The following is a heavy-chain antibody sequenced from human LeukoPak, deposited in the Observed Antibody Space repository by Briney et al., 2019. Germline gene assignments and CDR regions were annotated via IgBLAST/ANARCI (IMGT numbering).Heavy chain of an antibody. J-gene: IGHJ4*02. CDR2: IYGGDDT. Sequence: GGSLRLSCAASGFTFRSNYMNWVRQAPGKGLELVSVIYGGDDTYYAASVKGRFTISRDNSRNTLYLQMSSLRAEDTAVYYCARDLHGGGDSWGQGTLVTVSS. CDR1: GFTFRSNY. V-gene: IGHV3-53*01. D-gene: IGHD4-23*01. CDR3: ARDLHGGGDS.